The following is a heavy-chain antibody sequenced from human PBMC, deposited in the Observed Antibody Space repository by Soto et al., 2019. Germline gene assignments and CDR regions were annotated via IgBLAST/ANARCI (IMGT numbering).Heavy chain of an antibody. Sequence: SETLSLTCTVSGGSISSGDYYWGWIRQPPGKGLEWIGSIYYSGSTYYNPSLKSRVIMSIDKSKNQFSLKLNSVTAADTAMYYCTREGYVSGWLHFDYWGQGILVTAPQ. CDR3: TREGYVSGWLHFDY. CDR1: GGSISSGDYY. V-gene: IGHV4-39*07. CDR2: IYYSGST. D-gene: IGHD6-19*01. J-gene: IGHJ4*02.